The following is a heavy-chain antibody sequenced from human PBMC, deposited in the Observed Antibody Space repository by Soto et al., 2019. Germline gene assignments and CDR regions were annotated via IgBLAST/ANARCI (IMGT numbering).Heavy chain of an antibody. J-gene: IGHJ4*02. Sequence: SETLSLTCTVSGASISSSRSYWGWVRQPPGKGLEWIVSFYYTGGTYSTYYNPSPKSRVTISVDTSKRQFSLNLRSVTAADTAVYYCASPRQGNYDFLSGYYALHYGGPGTMLPVYS. CDR1: GASISSSRSY. D-gene: IGHD3-3*01. CDR2: FYYTGGT. V-gene: IGHV4-39*01. CDR3: ASPRQGNYDFLSGYYALHY.